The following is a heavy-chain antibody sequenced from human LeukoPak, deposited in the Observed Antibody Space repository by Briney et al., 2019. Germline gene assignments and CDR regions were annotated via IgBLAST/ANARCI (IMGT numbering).Heavy chain of an antibody. CDR3: ARHKTRTRAFDI. D-gene: IGHD1-14*01. J-gene: IGHJ3*02. V-gene: IGHV4-34*01. Sequence: SETLSLTCAVYGGSVSGYYWSWIRQSPGKGLEWIGEINQSGNTNYNPSLTSRITMSVDTSKNQFSLKLGSVTAADTAVFYCARHKTRTRAFDIWGQGTMVTVSS. CDR2: INQSGNT. CDR1: GGSVSGYY.